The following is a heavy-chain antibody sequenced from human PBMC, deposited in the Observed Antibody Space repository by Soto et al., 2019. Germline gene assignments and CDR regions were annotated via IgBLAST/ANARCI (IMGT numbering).Heavy chain of an antibody. D-gene: IGHD2-15*01. CDR1: GFTFSSYW. Sequence: EVQLVESGGGVVQPGGSLRLSCAASGFTFSSYWMHWVRQAPGKGLVGVSRMNSDGSSTSYADSEKGRFTSSRDNAKNTLYLQMNSLRAEDTAVYYCVRTSLVVAAATREDYWGQGTLVSVSS. V-gene: IGHV3-74*01. CDR3: VRTSLVVAAATREDY. CDR2: MNSDGSST. J-gene: IGHJ4*02.